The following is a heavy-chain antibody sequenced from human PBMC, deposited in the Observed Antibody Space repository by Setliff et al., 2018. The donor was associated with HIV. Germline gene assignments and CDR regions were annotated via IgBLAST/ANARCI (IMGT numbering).Heavy chain of an antibody. V-gene: IGHV1-69*13. Sequence: SVKVSCKASGYTFTGYYMHWVRQAPGQGLEWMGGIIPIFGTARYAQKFQGRVTITADDSTSTAYMEVSSLRPEDTAVYYCARQAHPRGYYGSAGLFDYWGQGTPVTVSS. CDR1: GYTFTGYY. CDR3: ARQAHPRGYYGSAGLFDY. D-gene: IGHD3-22*01. J-gene: IGHJ4*02. CDR2: IIPIFGTA.